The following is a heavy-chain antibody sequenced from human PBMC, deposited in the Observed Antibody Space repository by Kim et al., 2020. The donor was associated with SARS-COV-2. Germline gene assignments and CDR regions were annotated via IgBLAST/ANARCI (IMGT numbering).Heavy chain of an antibody. V-gene: IGHV4-61*02. CDR1: GGSISSGSYY. D-gene: IGHD1-26*01. Sequence: SETLSLTCTVSGGSISSGSYYWSWIRQPAGKGLEWIGRIYTSGSTNYNPSLKSRVTISVDTSKNQFSLKLSSVTAADTAVYYCARDRGEATYAFDIWGQGAMVSASS. J-gene: IGHJ3*02. CDR2: IYTSGST. CDR3: ARDRGEATYAFDI.